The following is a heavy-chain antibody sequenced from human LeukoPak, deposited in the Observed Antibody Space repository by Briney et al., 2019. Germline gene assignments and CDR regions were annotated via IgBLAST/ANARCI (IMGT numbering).Heavy chain of an antibody. Sequence: ASVKVSCKASGYTFTGYHMHWVRQAPGQGLEWMGWINPNSGGTNYAQKFQGRVTMTRDTSISTAYMELNRLRSDDTAVYYCARGDEWGFDWLLWAFDIWGQGTMVTVSS. V-gene: IGHV1-2*02. CDR1: GYTFTGYH. CDR3: ARGDEWGFDWLLWAFDI. D-gene: IGHD3-9*01. J-gene: IGHJ3*02. CDR2: INPNSGGT.